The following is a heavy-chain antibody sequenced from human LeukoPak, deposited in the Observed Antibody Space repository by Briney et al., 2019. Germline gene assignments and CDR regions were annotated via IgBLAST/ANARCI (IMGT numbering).Heavy chain of an antibody. CDR2: ISYDGKNK. CDR3: AKDRDHYDSSGHLDY. J-gene: IGHJ4*02. CDR1: GFTFSLTG. D-gene: IGHD3-22*01. Sequence: QPGGSLRLSCEASGFTFSLTGMHWVRQAPGKGLEWVAVISYDGKNKFYGDSVQGRLIISRDNSKNTVHLQMNSLRTEDTAVYYCAKDRDHYDSSGHLDYWGQGTLVTVSS. V-gene: IGHV3-30*18.